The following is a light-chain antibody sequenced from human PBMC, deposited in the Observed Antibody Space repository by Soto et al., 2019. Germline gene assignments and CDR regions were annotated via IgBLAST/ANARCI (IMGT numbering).Light chain of an antibody. CDR3: QQYDSLPMYP. CDR2: HAS. J-gene: IGKJ2*01. Sequence: DIQMNQSPSSLSASVGVRVTITCQASQDISNYLNWYQQKPGKAPKLLIYHASNLETGVPSRFSGSGFGTDFSFTISSLQPEDIATYYCQQYDSLPMYPFGQGTKLEIK. CDR1: QDISNY. V-gene: IGKV1-33*01.